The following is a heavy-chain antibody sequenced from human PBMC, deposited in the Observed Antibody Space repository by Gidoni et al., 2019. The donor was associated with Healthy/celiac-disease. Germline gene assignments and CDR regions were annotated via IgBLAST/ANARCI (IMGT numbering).Heavy chain of an antibody. CDR2: IKQDGSEK. Sequence: EVQLVESGGGLVQPGGSLRLSCASSGSAFSSYWMSWVRQAPGKGLGWVANIKQDGSEKYYVDSVKGRFTISRDNAKNSLYLQMNSLRAEDTAVYYCASTIFGVVIAGYWGQGTLVTVSS. V-gene: IGHV3-7*03. CDR1: GSAFSSYW. D-gene: IGHD3-3*01. CDR3: ASTIFGVVIAGY. J-gene: IGHJ4*02.